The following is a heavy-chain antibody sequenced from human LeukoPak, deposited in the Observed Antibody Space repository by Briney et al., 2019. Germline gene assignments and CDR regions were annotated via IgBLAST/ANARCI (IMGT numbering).Heavy chain of an antibody. CDR3: AKDAQRGFDYSNSLEY. CDR2: IWSDGTNK. D-gene: IGHD4-11*01. J-gene: IGHJ4*02. Sequence: GGSLRLSCAASGFTFSHVGFHWVRQAPGKGLEWVAVIWSDGTNKYYGDSVKGRFIIQRDDSQKTVYLQMNRLRAEDTAIYYCAKDAQRGFDYSNSLEYWGQGSLVTVSS. V-gene: IGHV3-33*06. CDR1: GFTFSHVG.